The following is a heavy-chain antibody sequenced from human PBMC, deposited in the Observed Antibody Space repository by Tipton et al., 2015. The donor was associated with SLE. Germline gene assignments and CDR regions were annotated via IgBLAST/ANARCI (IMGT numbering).Heavy chain of an antibody. V-gene: IGHV3-23*01. J-gene: IGHJ4*02. CDR2: ISPSGATI. CDR1: GFTFSSYA. CDR3: AKVRHGDYGNYFDS. Sequence: GSLRLSCAASGFTFSSYAMSWVRQAPGKGLEWVSAISPSGATISYADSAKGRFTISRDISRSTVFLQMNSLRVEDTAVYYRAKVRHGDYGNYFDSWGQGTLVTVSS. D-gene: IGHD4-17*01.